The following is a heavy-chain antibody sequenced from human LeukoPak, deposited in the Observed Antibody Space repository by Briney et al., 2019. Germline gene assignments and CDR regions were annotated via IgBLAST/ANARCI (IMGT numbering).Heavy chain of an antibody. V-gene: IGHV3-23*01. J-gene: IGHJ5*02. CDR2: ISGSGGST. CDR1: GFTFSSFA. Sequence: PGGSLRLSCSASGFTFSSFAMSWVRQAPGKGLEWVSGISGSGGSTYYADSMKGRFTLSRDSSRNTLYLQMNSLTVDDTAVYYCAGDTHSSSWYDHWGQGTLVTVSS. D-gene: IGHD6-19*01. CDR3: AGDTHSSSWYDH.